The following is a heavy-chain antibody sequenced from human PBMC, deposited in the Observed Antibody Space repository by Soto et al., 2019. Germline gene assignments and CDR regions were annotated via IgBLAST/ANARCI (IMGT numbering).Heavy chain of an antibody. J-gene: IGHJ3*02. CDR2: VYYNGNT. D-gene: IGHD3-9*01. V-gene: IGHV4-59*08. CDR3: ARGQYLPHDVFDI. Sequence: QVQLQESGPGLVKPSETLSLTCSVSGGSMTNYYWNWIRQPPAKALEWIGFVYYNGNTDYNPSLRSRVIMSVDTFKKQFSLKLSSVTAADTAVYYCARGQYLPHDVFDILGHGTLVTVSS. CDR1: GGSMTNYY.